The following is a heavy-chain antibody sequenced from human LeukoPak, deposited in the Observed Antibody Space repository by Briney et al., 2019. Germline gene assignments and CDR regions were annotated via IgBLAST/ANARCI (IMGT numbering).Heavy chain of an antibody. Sequence: GGSLRLSCAAFGFTVSSNYMSWVRQAPGKGLEWVSVIYSGGSTYYADSVKGRFTISRDNSKNTLYLQMNSLRAEDTAVYYCARAVGYYYGMDVWGQGTTVTVSS. CDR3: ARAVGYYYGMDV. D-gene: IGHD1-26*01. CDR2: IYSGGST. J-gene: IGHJ6*02. CDR1: GFTVSSNY. V-gene: IGHV3-53*01.